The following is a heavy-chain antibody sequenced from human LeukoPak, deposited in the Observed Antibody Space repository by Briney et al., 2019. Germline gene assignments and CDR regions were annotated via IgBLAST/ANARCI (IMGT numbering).Heavy chain of an antibody. Sequence: ASVKVSCKASGYTFTGYYMHWVRQAPGQGLEWMGWINPNSGDTNYAQKFQGRVTMTRDTSISTAYRELSRLRSDATVVYYCARDDTAMEYWGQGTLVSVSS. V-gene: IGHV1-2*02. CDR3: ARDDTAMEY. CDR2: INPNSGDT. J-gene: IGHJ4*02. CDR1: GYTFTGYY. D-gene: IGHD5-18*01.